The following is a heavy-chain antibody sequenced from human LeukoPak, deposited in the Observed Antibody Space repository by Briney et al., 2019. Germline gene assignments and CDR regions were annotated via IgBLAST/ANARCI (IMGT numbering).Heavy chain of an antibody. CDR3: GRHRSGSGTYFIDY. V-gene: IGHV3-7*01. Sequence: GGSLRLSCVVSGLTFSSYSMIWVRQAPGKGLQWVANMKKDGSEANYVDSVKGRFTISRDNAKNSLYLQMNSLRAEDTAVYYCGRHRSGSGTYFIDYWGQGTLVGVSS. D-gene: IGHD3-10*01. J-gene: IGHJ4*02. CDR2: MKKDGSEA. CDR1: GLTFSSYS.